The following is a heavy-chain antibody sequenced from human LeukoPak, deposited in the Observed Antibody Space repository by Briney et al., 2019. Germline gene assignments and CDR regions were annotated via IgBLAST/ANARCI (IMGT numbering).Heavy chain of an antibody. CDR1: GFTFSNYE. J-gene: IGHJ4*02. CDR3: ARGVYDSSGYYQY. D-gene: IGHD3-22*01. V-gene: IGHV3-48*03. CDR2: ISTSGSNI. Sequence: GGSLRLSCAASGFTFSNYEMNWVRQAPGKGLEWVSYISTSGSNIYYADSVKGRFTISRDNGKSSLYRQMNSLRAEDTAVYYCARGVYDSSGYYQYWGQGTLVTVSS.